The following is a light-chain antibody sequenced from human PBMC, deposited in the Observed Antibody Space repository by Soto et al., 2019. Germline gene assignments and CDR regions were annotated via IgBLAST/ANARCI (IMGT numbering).Light chain of an antibody. CDR1: QSVSDH. Sequence: EIVLTQSPGTLSLSPGERATLSCRASQSVSDHLAWYQQKPGQAPRRLIFGASFRATGIPDRFSGSGSGTDFTLTISRLEPEDFAVYYCQQYGSSPTTFGQGTKVDI. CDR2: GAS. CDR3: QQYGSSPTT. V-gene: IGKV3-20*01. J-gene: IGKJ1*01.